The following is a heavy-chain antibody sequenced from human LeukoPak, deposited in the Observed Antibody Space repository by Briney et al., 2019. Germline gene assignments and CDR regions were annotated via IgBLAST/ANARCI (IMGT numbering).Heavy chain of an antibody. CDR1: GFTFSSYD. Sequence: PGGSLRLSCAASGFTFSSYDMHWVRQATGKGLEWVSAIGTAGDTYYPGSVKGRFTISRENAKNSLYLQMNSLRAGDTAVYYCARGSNDYVWGSYRYKGHFDYWGQGTLVTVSS. J-gene: IGHJ4*02. V-gene: IGHV3-13*04. D-gene: IGHD3-16*02. CDR3: ARGSNDYVWGSYRYKGHFDY. CDR2: IGTAGDT.